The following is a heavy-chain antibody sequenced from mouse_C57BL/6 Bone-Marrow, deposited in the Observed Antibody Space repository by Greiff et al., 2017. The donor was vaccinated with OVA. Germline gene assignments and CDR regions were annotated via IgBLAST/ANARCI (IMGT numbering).Heavy chain of an antibody. CDR2: IYPGDGDT. CDR3: ARGDWDDGY. Sequence: QVQLKQSGPELVKPGASVKISCKASGYAFSSSWMNWVKQRPGKGLEWIGRIYPGDGDTNYNGKFKGKATLTADKSSSTAYMQLSSLTSEDAAVYFCARGDWDDGYWGQGTTLTVSS. V-gene: IGHV1-82*01. CDR1: GYAFSSSW. J-gene: IGHJ2*01. D-gene: IGHD4-1*01.